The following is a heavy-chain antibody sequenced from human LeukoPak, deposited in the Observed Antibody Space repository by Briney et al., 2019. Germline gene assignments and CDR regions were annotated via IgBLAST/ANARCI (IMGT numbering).Heavy chain of an antibody. D-gene: IGHD1-7*01. Sequence: KAGGSLRLSCAASGFTFSSYSMNWVRQAPGKGLEWVSSISSVGDFIYYADSVKGRFTISRDNAKNSLYLQMNSLRAEDTAVYYCARETIFDYWGQGTVVTVSS. J-gene: IGHJ4*02. CDR2: ISSVGDFI. CDR1: GFTFSSYS. CDR3: ARETIFDY. V-gene: IGHV3-21*01.